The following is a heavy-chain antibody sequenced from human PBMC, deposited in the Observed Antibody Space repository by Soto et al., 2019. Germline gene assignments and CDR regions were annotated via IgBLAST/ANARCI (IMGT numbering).Heavy chain of an antibody. J-gene: IGHJ4*02. V-gene: IGHV1-2*04. CDR1: GYTFTGYY. Sequence: QVQLVQSGAEVKKPGASVKVACKASGYTFTGYYMHWVRQAPGQGLEWMGWINPNSGGTNYAQKFQGWVTMTRDTSISTAYMELSRLRSDDTAVYYCATQRDYGDYGAFDYWGQGTLVTVSS. CDR2: INPNSGGT. D-gene: IGHD4-17*01. CDR3: ATQRDYGDYGAFDY.